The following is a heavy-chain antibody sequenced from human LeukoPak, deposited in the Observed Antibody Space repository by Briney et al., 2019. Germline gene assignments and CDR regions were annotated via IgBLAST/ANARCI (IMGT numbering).Heavy chain of an antibody. V-gene: IGHV4-61*02. Sequence: SETLSLTCTVSGGSISSGSYYWSWIRQPAGKGLEWIGRIYTSGSTNYSPSLKSRVTISVGTSKNQFSLKLSSVTAADTAVYYCARYPTYDSSGRHYWGQGTLVTVSS. CDR2: IYTSGST. D-gene: IGHD3-22*01. CDR1: GGSISSGSYY. J-gene: IGHJ4*02. CDR3: ARYPTYDSSGRHY.